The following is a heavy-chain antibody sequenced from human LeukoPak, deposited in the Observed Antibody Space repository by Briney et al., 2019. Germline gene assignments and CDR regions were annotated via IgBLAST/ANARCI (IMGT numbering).Heavy chain of an antibody. D-gene: IGHD1-26*01. CDR1: GFTFTSHA. Sequence: GGSLRLSCAASGFTFTSHAMSWVRQAPGKGLEWVGRIKSKTDGWTTDYAAPVKGRFTISRDDSKNTLYLQMNSLKTEDTAVYYCTTFYSGSSWGQGTLVTVSS. CDR3: TTFYSGSS. V-gene: IGHV3-15*01. J-gene: IGHJ5*02. CDR2: IKSKTDGWTT.